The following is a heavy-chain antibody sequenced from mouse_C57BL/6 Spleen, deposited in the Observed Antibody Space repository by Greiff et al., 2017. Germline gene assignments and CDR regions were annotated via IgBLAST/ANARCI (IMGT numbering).Heavy chain of an antibody. CDR2: LYPGDGDT. D-gene: IGHD1-3*01. CDR3: ARWGITRYFEV. J-gene: IGHJ1*03. V-gene: IGHV1-82*01. Sequence: VKVVESGPELVKPGASVKISCKASGYAFSSPWMNWVKQRPGKGLEWIGRLYPGDGDTNYNGKFKGKATLTADKTSSTAYMQLSSLKSEGSAVYSCARWGITRYFEVWGTGTSVTVSS. CDR1: GYAFSSPW.